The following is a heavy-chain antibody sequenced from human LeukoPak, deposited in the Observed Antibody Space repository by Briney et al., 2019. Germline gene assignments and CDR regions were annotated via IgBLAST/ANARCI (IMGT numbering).Heavy chain of an antibody. CDR3: ARVADGYNYSCYFDY. Sequence: SETLSLTCTVSGGSISSYYWSWIRQPPGKGLEWIGYIYYSGSTNYNPSLKSRVTISVDTSKNQSSLKLSSVTAADTAVYYCARVADGYNYSCYFDYWGQGTLVTVSS. CDR2: IYYSGST. J-gene: IGHJ4*02. D-gene: IGHD5-24*01. V-gene: IGHV4-59*01. CDR1: GGSISSYY.